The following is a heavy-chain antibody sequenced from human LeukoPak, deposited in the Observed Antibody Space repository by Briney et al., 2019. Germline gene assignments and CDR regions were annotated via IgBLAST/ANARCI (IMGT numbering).Heavy chain of an antibody. Sequence: SETLSLTCTVSGGSISSYYWSWIRQPPGKGLEWIGYICYSGSTNYNPSLKSRVTISVDTSKNQFSLKLSSVTAADTAVYYCARATRYYDSSGYYYPSNYFDYWGQGTLVTVSS. CDR1: GGSISSYY. V-gene: IGHV4-59*01. J-gene: IGHJ4*02. CDR3: ARATRYYDSSGYYYPSNYFDY. CDR2: ICYSGST. D-gene: IGHD3-22*01.